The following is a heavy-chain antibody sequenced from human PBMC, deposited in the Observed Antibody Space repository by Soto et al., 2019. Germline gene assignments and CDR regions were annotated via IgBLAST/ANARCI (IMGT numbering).Heavy chain of an antibody. CDR2: IIPMFGSA. V-gene: IGHV1-69*12. CDR3: ARGGDIVLVPTDISWVDP. J-gene: IGHJ5*02. Sequence: QVQLVQSGAEVKKPGSSVKVSCKASGGTFSNYAISWVRQAPGQGLEWMGGIIPMFGSANYAQKFQGRVTITADESTSTAYMELSSLRSEDTAVYYCARGGDIVLVPTDISWVDPWGQGTLVTVSS. CDR1: GGTFSNYA. D-gene: IGHD2-2*01.